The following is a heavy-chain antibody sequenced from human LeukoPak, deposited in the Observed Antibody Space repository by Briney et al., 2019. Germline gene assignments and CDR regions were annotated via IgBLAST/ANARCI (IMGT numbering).Heavy chain of an antibody. D-gene: IGHD3-3*01. Sequence: ASVKVSCKASGGTFSSYAISWVRQAPGQGLEWMGRIIPILGIANYAQKFQGRVTITADKSTSTAYMELSSLRSEDTAVYYCARDDEYDSGSVHWGQGTLVTVSS. CDR3: ARDDEYDSGSVH. CDR2: IIPILGIA. V-gene: IGHV1-69*04. CDR1: GGTFSSYA. J-gene: IGHJ5*02.